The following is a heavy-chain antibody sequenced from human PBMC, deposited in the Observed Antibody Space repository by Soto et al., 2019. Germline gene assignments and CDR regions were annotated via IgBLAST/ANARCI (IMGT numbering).Heavy chain of an antibody. CDR3: ARGGSEGGLDV. V-gene: IGHV4-59*01. CDR2: LYYSGNT. Sequence: QMQLQESGPGVVKPSETLSLTYTVSGASISTYYWTWIRQAPGKGLEWIGYLYYSGNTNYNPSLTSRVTMSVDTSKNHFYLTLTSATAADTAVYFCARGGSEGGLDVWGQGTTVAVSS. CDR1: GASISTYY. D-gene: IGHD3-10*01. J-gene: IGHJ6*02.